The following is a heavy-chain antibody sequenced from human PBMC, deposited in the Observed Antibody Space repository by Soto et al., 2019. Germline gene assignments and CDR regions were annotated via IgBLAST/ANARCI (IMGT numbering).Heavy chain of an antibody. CDR1: GFTFSDHY. D-gene: IGHD3-10*01. Sequence: QVKLVESGGGLVKPGGSLRLSCTASGFTFSDHYMSWIRQAPGKGLEWISYISDTSSYTNYEDSVKGRFTISRDNAKNLLYLQMNSLRAEDAAVYFCATIPYYYASGVYLPEYYFDYWGQGTLVTVSS. CDR3: ATIPYYYASGVYLPEYYFDY. J-gene: IGHJ4*02. V-gene: IGHV3-11*06. CDR2: ISDTSSYT.